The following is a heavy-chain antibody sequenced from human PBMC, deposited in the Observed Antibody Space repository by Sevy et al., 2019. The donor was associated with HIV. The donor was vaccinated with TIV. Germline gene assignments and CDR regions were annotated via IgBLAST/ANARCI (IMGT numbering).Heavy chain of an antibody. Sequence: GGSLRLSCEASVFSFSSYAMSWVRQTPGKGLEWVSAISGSGGSTYYAESVKGRFTISRDNSKNTLYLQMNSLRAEDTAVYYCAKGGFTMVRGVFDYWGQGTLVTVSS. J-gene: IGHJ4*02. CDR3: AKGGFTMVRGVFDY. V-gene: IGHV3-23*01. D-gene: IGHD3-10*01. CDR1: VFSFSSYA. CDR2: ISGSGGST.